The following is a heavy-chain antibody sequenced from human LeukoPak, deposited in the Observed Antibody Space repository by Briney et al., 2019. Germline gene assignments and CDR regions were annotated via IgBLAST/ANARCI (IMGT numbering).Heavy chain of an antibody. CDR2: IRSKAYGETG. Sequence: GRALTLSCTASGFSIRDYAMNWVRQAPGTGLEWLGFIRSKAYGETGEYAASVKYIFTISRDDSKNIAYLQMNSLNTEDTAVYYCSRALRRDRYRYYGMDVWGKGTTVTVSS. CDR3: SRALRRDRYRYYGMDV. V-gene: IGHV3-49*04. J-gene: IGHJ6*04. D-gene: IGHD5-24*01. CDR1: GFSIRDYA.